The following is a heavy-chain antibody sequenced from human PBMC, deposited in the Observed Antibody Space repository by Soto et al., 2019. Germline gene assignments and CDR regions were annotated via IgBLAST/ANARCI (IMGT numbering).Heavy chain of an antibody. Sequence: GGSLRLSCAASGFIXSNAWINWVRQAPGKGLEWVGRIKSKADGGTTDFAAPVKGRFAISRDDSMNMMYMQMSSLRTEDTAVYYCTTDSYINMPIVRFEYWGHGTLVTVSS. J-gene: IGHJ4*01. CDR3: TTDSYINMPIVRFEY. CDR2: IKSKADGGTT. D-gene: IGHD2-2*01. CDR1: GFIXSNAW. V-gene: IGHV3-15*07.